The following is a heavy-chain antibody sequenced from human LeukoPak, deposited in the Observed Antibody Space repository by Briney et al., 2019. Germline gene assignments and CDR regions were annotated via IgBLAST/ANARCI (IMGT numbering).Heavy chain of an antibody. CDR1: GGSINNYY. CDR3: ARAFPATYYFDY. CDR2: IYYSGST. Sequence: SETLSLTCTVSGGSINNYYWSWLRQPPGKGLEWIGYIYYSGSTNYNPSLESRVSMSVDSSKNQVSLKLSSVTAADTAVYYCARAFPATYYFDYWGQGTLVTVSS. D-gene: IGHD2-2*01. J-gene: IGHJ4*02. V-gene: IGHV4-59*12.